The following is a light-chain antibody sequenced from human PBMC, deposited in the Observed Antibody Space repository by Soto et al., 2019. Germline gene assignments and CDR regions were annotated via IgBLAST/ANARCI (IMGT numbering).Light chain of an antibody. J-gene: IGLJ1*01. CDR1: SSDFSTYNC. CDR2: EVN. CDR3: SLYTTDSTYV. V-gene: IGLV2-18*01. Sequence: QSALTQPPSVSGSPGQSVTISCAGTSSDFSTYNCVSWYQRPPGTGPKLIIYEVNNRPSRVPDRFSGSKSGNTASLTISGLQAEDDAEYYCSLYTTDSTYVFGTGTKVTVL.